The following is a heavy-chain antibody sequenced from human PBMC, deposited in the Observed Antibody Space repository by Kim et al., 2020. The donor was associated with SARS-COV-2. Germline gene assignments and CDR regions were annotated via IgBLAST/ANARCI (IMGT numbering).Heavy chain of an antibody. CDR2: ST. J-gene: IGHJ4*02. CDR3: AREPSTYFDY. V-gene: IGHV3-66*01. Sequence: STTYGDSVKGRYTISRDDSRNTVYLQMNSVRAEDTAVYFCAREPSTYFDYWGQGTLVTVSS.